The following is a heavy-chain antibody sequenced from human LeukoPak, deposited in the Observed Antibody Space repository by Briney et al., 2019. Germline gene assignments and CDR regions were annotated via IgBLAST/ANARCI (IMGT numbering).Heavy chain of an antibody. V-gene: IGHV3-53*01. Sequence: GGSLRLSCAASGFTFSNYAMSWVRQAPGKGLEWVSVIYSGGSTYYADSVKGRFTISRDNSKNTLFLQMNSLRAEDTAVYYCARTIAVAGTEGFDYWGQGTLVTVSS. CDR1: GFTFSNYA. D-gene: IGHD6-19*01. CDR3: ARTIAVAGTEGFDY. J-gene: IGHJ4*02. CDR2: IYSGGST.